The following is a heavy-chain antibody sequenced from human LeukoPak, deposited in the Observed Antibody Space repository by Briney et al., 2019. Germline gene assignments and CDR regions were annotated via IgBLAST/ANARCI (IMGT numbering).Heavy chain of an antibody. CDR1: GGTFTNYA. J-gene: IGHJ4*02. V-gene: IGHV1-69*04. Sequence: ASVKVSCKASGGTFTNYAINWVRQAPGQGLEWMGRIIPILDVTNYAQKFQGRVTIAADQSTRTAYMELSSLRSEDRAVYYCARGGGVDILTGFQYWGQGTLVTVSS. CDR2: IIPILDVT. CDR3: ARGGGVDILTGFQY. D-gene: IGHD3-9*01.